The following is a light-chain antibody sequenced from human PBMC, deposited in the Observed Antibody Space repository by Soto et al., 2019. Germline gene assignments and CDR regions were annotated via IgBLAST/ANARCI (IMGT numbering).Light chain of an antibody. CDR2: DVS. CDR1: SSDVGGYNF. Sequence: QSVLTQPASVSGSPGQSITISCTGTSSDVGGYNFVSWYQQHPGNAPKLMISDVSNRPSGVSNRFSGSKSGNTASLTISGLQAEDEADYYCGSYTSSSTSYVFGTGTKVTVL. J-gene: IGLJ1*01. CDR3: GSYTSSSTSYV. V-gene: IGLV2-14*03.